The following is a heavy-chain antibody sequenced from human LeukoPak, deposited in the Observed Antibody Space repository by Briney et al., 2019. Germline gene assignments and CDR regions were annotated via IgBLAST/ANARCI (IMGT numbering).Heavy chain of an antibody. Sequence: ASVKVSGKASGYTFTGYYMHWVRQAPGQGLEWMGWINPNSGGTNYAQKFQGRVTMTRDTSISTAYMELSRLRSDDTAVYYCAREGNRAVAGFNFDYWGQGTLVTVSS. CDR1: GYTFTGYY. V-gene: IGHV1-2*02. CDR2: INPNSGGT. D-gene: IGHD6-19*01. J-gene: IGHJ4*02. CDR3: AREGNRAVAGFNFDY.